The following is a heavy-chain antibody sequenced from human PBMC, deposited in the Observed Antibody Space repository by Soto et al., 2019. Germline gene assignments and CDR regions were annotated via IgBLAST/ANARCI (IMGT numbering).Heavy chain of an antibody. CDR2: VSGGSGTT. V-gene: IGHV3-23*01. J-gene: IGHJ4*02. Sequence: EVQLLESGGGLVQPGGSLRLSCAVSGFRYSTYGVTWVRQAPGKGLEWVSGVSGGSGTTHYKDSVRGRFTVTGDNSKHTVYLEMNSLRLEDTAVYYCTRWNGYADYWGQGTLVTVSS. CDR1: GFRYSTYG. D-gene: IGHD1-1*01. CDR3: TRWNGYADY.